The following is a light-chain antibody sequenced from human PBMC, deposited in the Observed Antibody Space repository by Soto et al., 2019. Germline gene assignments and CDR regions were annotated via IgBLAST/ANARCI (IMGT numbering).Light chain of an antibody. CDR2: GAS. V-gene: IGKV3-20*01. CDR1: ESLSTNY. Sequence: DIVLTQSPGTLSLSPGERATLSCRANESLSTNYLAWYQQKPGQAPRLLISGASRRATGIPDRVSGSGSGTDFTLTISRLEPEDFAVYYCQQYGRSPLTFGGGTKVEIK. J-gene: IGKJ4*01. CDR3: QQYGRSPLT.